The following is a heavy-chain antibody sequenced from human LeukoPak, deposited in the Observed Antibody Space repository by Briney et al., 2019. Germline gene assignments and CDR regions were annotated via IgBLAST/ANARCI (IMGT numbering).Heavy chain of an antibody. J-gene: IGHJ6*03. CDR2: INSDGSAT. CDR1: GFSFSTHW. Sequence: GGSLRLSCAAFGFSFSTHWMHWVRQAPGKGLVYVAQINSDGSATAYADSVKGRFTISRDNAKNTLYLQMTSLRAEDTAVYYALAGYYYSQMDVWGKGTAVTVSS. CDR3: LAGYYYSQMDV. V-gene: IGHV3-74*01. D-gene: IGHD6-13*01.